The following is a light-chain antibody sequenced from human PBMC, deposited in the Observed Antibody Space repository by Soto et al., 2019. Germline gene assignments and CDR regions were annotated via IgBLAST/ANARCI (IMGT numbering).Light chain of an antibody. Sequence: QSALTQPASVSGSPGQSITIFCAGTMRDIGAYNLVSWYQQHPGRAPHLIIYEVRNRPSGSSFRFTGSKSVNTASLTISVLQAEDEADYYCTSLTSRSSLIFCGGTKVTVL. J-gene: IGLJ2*01. CDR2: EVR. V-gene: IGLV2-14*01. CDR1: MRDIGAYNL. CDR3: TSLTSRSSLI.